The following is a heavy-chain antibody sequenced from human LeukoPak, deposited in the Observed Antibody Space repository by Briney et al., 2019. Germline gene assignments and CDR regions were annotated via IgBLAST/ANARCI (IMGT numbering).Heavy chain of an antibody. CDR3: AAGLVGALIDY. CDR2: FVLEDGET. V-gene: IGHV1-24*01. D-gene: IGHD1-26*01. Sequence: ASVKVSCKVSGYTSTELSMHCVRQTPGKRLEWLGGFVLEDGETIYAQKFQGRVTMTEDTSTDTAYMELSSLRSEDTAVYYCAAGLVGALIDYWGQGTLVTVSS. J-gene: IGHJ4*02. CDR1: GYTSTELS.